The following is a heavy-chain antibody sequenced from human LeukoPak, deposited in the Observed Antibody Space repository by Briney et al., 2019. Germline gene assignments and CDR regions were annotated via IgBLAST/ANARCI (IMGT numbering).Heavy chain of an antibody. D-gene: IGHD6-19*01. V-gene: IGHV4-61*01. Sequence: SETLSLTCTVSGGSVSSGSYYWSWIRQPPGKELEWIGYIYYSGSTNYNPSLKSRVTISVDTSKNQFSLKLSSVTAADTAVYYCARFLRGWYYFDYWGQGTLVTVSS. J-gene: IGHJ4*02. CDR2: IYYSGST. CDR3: ARFLRGWYYFDY. CDR1: GGSVSSGSYY.